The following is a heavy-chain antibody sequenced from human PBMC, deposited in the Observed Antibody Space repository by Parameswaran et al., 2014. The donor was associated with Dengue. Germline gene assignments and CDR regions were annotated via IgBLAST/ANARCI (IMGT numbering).Heavy chain of an antibody. CDR2: INTVNGII. Sequence: WVRQAPGQRLEWMGWINTVNGIIQFSQKFQGRITITRDTSASVAYMELSSLRSEDTAVYYCAREYYDHLWGSFDAAFDIWGQGTMVTVSS. D-gene: IGHD3-16*01. V-gene: IGHV1-3*04. CDR3: AREYYDHLWGSFDAAFDI. J-gene: IGHJ3*02.